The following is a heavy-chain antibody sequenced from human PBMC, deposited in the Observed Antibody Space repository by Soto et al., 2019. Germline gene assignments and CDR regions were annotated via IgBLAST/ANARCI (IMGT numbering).Heavy chain of an antibody. Sequence: EVQLVQSGAEVKKPGESLKISCKGSGYSFTSYWIGWVRQMPGKGLEWMGIIYPGDSDTRYSPSFQGQVTISADKSISTAYLQWSSLKASDTAMYYCARHVEASVAATPAPASWFDPWGQGTLVTVSS. CDR2: IYPGDSDT. V-gene: IGHV5-51*01. CDR1: GYSFTSYW. D-gene: IGHD2-15*01. J-gene: IGHJ5*02. CDR3: ARHVEASVAATPAPASWFDP.